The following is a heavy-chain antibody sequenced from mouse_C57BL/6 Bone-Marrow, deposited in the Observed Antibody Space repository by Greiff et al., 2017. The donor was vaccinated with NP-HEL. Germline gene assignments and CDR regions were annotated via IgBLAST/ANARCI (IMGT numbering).Heavy chain of an antibody. J-gene: IGHJ2*01. CDR2: ISSGSSTI. V-gene: IGHV5-17*01. CDR3: ARQDWDEGY. CDR1: GFTFSDYG. Sequence: EVHLVESGGGLVKPGGSLKLSCAASGFTFSDYGMHWVRQAPEKGLEWVAYISSGSSTIYYADPVKGRFTISRDNAKNTLFLQMTSLRSEDTAMYYCARQDWDEGYWGQGTTLTVSS. D-gene: IGHD4-1*01.